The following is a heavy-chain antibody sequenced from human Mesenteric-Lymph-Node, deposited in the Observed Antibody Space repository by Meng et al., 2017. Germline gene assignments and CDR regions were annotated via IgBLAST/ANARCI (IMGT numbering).Heavy chain of an antibody. J-gene: IGHJ2*01. CDR1: GYSFTSYW. D-gene: IGHD2-15*01. CDR2: IYPGDSDT. V-gene: IGHV5-51*01. CDR3: ARLPVVAAKNHYWYFDL. Sequence: GESLKISCKGSGYSFTSYWIGWVRQMPGKGLEWMGIIYPGDSDTRYSPSFQGQVTISADKSISTAYLQWSSLKASDTAMYYCARLPVVAAKNHYWYFDLWGRGTLVPSPQ.